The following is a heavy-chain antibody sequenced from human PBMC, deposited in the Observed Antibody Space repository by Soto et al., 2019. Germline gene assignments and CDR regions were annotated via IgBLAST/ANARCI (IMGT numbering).Heavy chain of an antibody. J-gene: IGHJ6*02. CDR1: GLIFSDYH. D-gene: IGHD6-19*01. V-gene: IGHV3-72*01. CDR3: PMLGGWSGVSSCMDV. CDR2: IRRKANSYTT. Sequence: EVQLVESGGGLVQPGGSLRLSCAASGLIFSDYHMDWVRQAPGKGLEWVGRIRRKANSYTTEYAASVKGRFTISRDDSKNSLYLQMNGLKSEETAVDYCPMLGGWSGVSSCMDVWGQGPTVIISS.